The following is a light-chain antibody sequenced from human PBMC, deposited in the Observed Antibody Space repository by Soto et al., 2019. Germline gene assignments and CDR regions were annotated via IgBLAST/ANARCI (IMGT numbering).Light chain of an antibody. CDR2: GAS. CDR1: QSVSSY. CDR3: QQYGRSSRT. Sequence: EIVLTQSPGTLSLSPGERATLSCRASQSVSSYLAWYQQKPGQAPRRLIYGASSRATGIPDRFSGSGSGTDFALTISRLEPEDFAVYYCQQYGRSSRTFGQGTKVVIK. V-gene: IGKV3-20*01. J-gene: IGKJ1*01.